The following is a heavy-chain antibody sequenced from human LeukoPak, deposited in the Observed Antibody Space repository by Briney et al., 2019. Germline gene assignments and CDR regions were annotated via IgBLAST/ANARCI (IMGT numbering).Heavy chain of an antibody. V-gene: IGHV1-69*06. D-gene: IGHD5-12*01. Sequence: GASVKVSCKASGGTFSSYAISWVRQAPGQGLEWMGGIIPIFGTANYAQKFQGRVTITAAKSTSTAYMELSSLRSEDTAVYYCARSDIVATRTLFCPMDVWGKGTTVTISS. CDR2: IIPIFGTA. J-gene: IGHJ6*03. CDR3: ARSDIVATRTLFCPMDV. CDR1: GGTFSSYA.